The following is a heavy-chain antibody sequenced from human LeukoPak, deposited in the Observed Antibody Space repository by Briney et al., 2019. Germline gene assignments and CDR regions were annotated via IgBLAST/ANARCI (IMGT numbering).Heavy chain of an antibody. CDR3: ARAGDYGDYVGWFDP. D-gene: IGHD4-17*01. J-gene: IGHJ5*02. CDR2: INTSGNT. Sequence: PSETLSLTCTVSGYSISSGYYWGWIRQPPGKGLEWIGRINTSGNTNYNPSLKSRVTMSVDTSKNQFSLKLTSVTAADTAVYYCARAGDYGDYVGWFDPWGQGTLVTVSS. V-gene: IGHV4-38-2*02. CDR1: GYSISSGYY.